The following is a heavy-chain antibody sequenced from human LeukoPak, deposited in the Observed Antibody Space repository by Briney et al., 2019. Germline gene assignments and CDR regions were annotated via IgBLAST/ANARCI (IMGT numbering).Heavy chain of an antibody. J-gene: IGHJ4*02. CDR3: ARGPHMTTVTR. CDR2: IYYSGGT. V-gene: IGHV4-59*01. Sequence: SETLSLTCTVSGGSISSYYWSWIRQPPGKGLEWIGYIYYSGGTNYNPSLKSRVTISVDTSKNQFSLKLSSVTAADTAVYYCARGPHMTTVTRWGQGTLVTVSS. D-gene: IGHD4-11*01. CDR1: GGSISSYY.